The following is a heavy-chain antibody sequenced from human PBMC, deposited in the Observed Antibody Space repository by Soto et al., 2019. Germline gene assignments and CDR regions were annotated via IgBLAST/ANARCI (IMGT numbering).Heavy chain of an antibody. V-gene: IGHV1-8*01. D-gene: IGHD6-13*01. CDR2: MNPNSGNT. Sequence: GASVKVSCKASGYTFTSYDINWVRQATGQGLEWMGWMNPNSGNTGYAQKFQGRVTMTRDTSTSTAYMELSSLRSEDTAVYYCARDKYSSSWLDYWGQGTLVTVSS. CDR1: GYTFTSYD. CDR3: ARDKYSSSWLDY. J-gene: IGHJ4*02.